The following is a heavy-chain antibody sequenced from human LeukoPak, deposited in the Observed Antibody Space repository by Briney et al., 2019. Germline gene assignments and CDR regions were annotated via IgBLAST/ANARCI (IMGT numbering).Heavy chain of an antibody. CDR1: GRSFSGFY. J-gene: IGHJ4*02. CDR2: INHSGST. V-gene: IGHV4-34*01. D-gene: IGHD4-17*01. Sequence: SETLSLTCAVYGRSFSGFYWSWIRQPPGKGLEWIGEINHSGSTNYNPSLKSRVTISVDTSKNQFSLKLSSVTAADTAVYYCARHGGDYGDFDYWGQGTLVTVSS. CDR3: ARHGGDYGDFDY.